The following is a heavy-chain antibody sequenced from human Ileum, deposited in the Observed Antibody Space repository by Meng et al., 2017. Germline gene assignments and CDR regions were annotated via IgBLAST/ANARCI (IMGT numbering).Heavy chain of an antibody. CDR1: GFTFSSYW. CDR3: ARDQGYSSGWYVY. CDR2: IKQDGSEK. Sequence: GESLNISCAASGFTFSSYWMSWVRQAPGKRLEWVANIKQDGSEKYYVDSVKGRFTISRDNAKNSLYLQMNSLRAEDTAVYYCARDQGYSSGWYVYWGQGTLVTVSS. D-gene: IGHD6-19*01. V-gene: IGHV3-7*01. J-gene: IGHJ4*02.